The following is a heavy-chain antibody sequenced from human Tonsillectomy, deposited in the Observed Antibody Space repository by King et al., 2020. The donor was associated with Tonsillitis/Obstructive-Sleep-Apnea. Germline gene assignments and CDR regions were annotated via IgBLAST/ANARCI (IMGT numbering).Heavy chain of an antibody. CDR3: ASDSHSYCSGGSCYPGDFDY. CDR1: GFTFSSYA. J-gene: IGHJ4*02. CDR2: ISYDGSNK. Sequence: VQLVESGGGVVQPGRSLRLSCAASGFTFSSYAMHWVRQAPGKGLEWVAVISYDGSNKYYADSVKGRFTISRDNSKNTLYLQMNSLRAEDTAVYYCASDSHSYCSGGSCYPGDFDYWGQGTLVTVSS. D-gene: IGHD2-15*01. V-gene: IGHV3-30*01.